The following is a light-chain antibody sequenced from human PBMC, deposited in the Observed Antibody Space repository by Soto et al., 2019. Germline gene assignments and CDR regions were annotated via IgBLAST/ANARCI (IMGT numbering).Light chain of an antibody. CDR2: AAS. CDR3: QQANSFPRT. J-gene: IGKJ1*01. CDR1: QSISSW. V-gene: IGKV1-12*01. Sequence: DIQMTQSPSSVSASVGDRVTITCRASQSISSWLAWYQQKPRKAPKLLIYAASSLQSGVPSRFSGSGSGTDFTLTISSLQPEDFATYYCQQANSFPRTFGQGTKVEIK.